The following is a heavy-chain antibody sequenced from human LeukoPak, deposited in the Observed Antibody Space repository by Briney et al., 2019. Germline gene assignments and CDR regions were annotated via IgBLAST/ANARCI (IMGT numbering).Heavy chain of an antibody. CDR2: ISGSGGST. CDR1: GFTFSSYA. J-gene: IGHJ2*01. Sequence: GGSLRLSCAASGFTFSSYAMSWVRQAPGKGLEWVSAISGSGGSTSYADSVKGRFTISRDNAKNTLYLQMNSLRAEDTAVYYCARVRFSSGWYFNDFDLWGRGTLVTVSS. CDR3: ARVRFSSGWYFNDFDL. V-gene: IGHV3-23*01. D-gene: IGHD6-19*01.